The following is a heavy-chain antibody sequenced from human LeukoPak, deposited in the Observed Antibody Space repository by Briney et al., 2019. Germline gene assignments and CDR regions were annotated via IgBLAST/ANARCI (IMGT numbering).Heavy chain of an antibody. D-gene: IGHD2-15*01. V-gene: IGHV4-34*01. J-gene: IGHJ6*03. CDR1: GGSFSGYY. CDR3: ARSVEGYCRGGSCYSYSYYMDV. Sequence: SETLSLTCAVYGGSFSGYYWSWIRQPPGKGLEWIGEINHSGSTNYNPSLKSRVTISVDTSKNQFSLKLSSVTAADTAVYYCARSVEGYCRGGSCYSYSYYMDVWGKGTTVTVSS. CDR2: INHSGST.